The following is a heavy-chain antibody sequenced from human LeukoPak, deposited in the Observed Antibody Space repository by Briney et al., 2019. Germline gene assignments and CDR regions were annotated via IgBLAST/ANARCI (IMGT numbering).Heavy chain of an antibody. J-gene: IGHJ6*02. CDR2: IYSGGST. D-gene: IGHD5-12*01. CDR3: AREWRKRGYAQKTDYYGMDV. Sequence: GGSLRLSCAASGFTVSSNYMSWVRQAPGKGLEWVSVIYSGGSTYYADSVKGRFTISRDDSKNTLYLQMNSLRAGDTAVYYCAREWRKRGYAQKTDYYGMDVWGQGTTVTVSS. V-gene: IGHV3-66*01. CDR1: GFTVSSNY.